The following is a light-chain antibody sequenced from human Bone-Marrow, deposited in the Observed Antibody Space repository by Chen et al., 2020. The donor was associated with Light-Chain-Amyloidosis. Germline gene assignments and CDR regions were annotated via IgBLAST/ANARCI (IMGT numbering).Light chain of an antibody. CDR2: GNS. Sequence: QSVLTQPPSVSGAPGQRFTLSCTGSSSNIGAGYDVHWYRQLPGTAPRLLISGNSNRPSGGPCRFSGPRSGNSASLAIGGLQAEGEADYYCQSYDTSLSGSVFGGGTKLTVL. CDR3: QSYDTSLSGSV. V-gene: IGLV1-40*01. CDR1: SSNIGAGYD. J-gene: IGLJ2*01.